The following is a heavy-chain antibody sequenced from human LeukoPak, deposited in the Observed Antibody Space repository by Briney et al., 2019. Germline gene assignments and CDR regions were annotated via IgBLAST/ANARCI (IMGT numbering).Heavy chain of an antibody. Sequence: PGGSLRLSCAASGFTFSSHGMNWVRQAPGKGLEWVSGIRGDGVTTYYADSVKGRFTISRDNAKNSLYLQMNSLTAEDTAVYYCAKLAITMIGGVWGKGTTVTISS. CDR1: GFTFSSHG. V-gene: IGHV3-23*01. J-gene: IGHJ6*04. D-gene: IGHD3-10*02. CDR3: AKLAITMIGGV. CDR2: IRGDGVTT.